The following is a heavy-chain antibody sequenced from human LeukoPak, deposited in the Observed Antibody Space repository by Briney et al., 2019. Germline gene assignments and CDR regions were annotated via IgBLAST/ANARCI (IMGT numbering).Heavy chain of an antibody. CDR2: IYYSGST. V-gene: IGHV4-39*07. CDR1: GGSISSSSYY. Sequence: SETLSLTCTVSGGSISSSSYYWGWIRQPPGKGLEWIGSIYYSGSTYYNPSLKSRVTISVDTSKNQFSLKLSSVTAADTAVYYCAREHSAAADPQGRSYYMDVWGKGTTVTVSS. D-gene: IGHD6-13*01. CDR3: AREHSAAADPQGRSYYMDV. J-gene: IGHJ6*03.